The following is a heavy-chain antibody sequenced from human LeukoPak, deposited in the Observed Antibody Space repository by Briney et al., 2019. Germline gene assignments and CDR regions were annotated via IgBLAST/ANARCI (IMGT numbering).Heavy chain of an antibody. CDR2: IIPILGIA. Sequence: SVKVSCKASGGTFSSYAISWVRQAPGQGLEWMGRIIPILGIANYAQKFQGRVTITADKSTSTAYMELSSLRSEDTAVYYCARGSQLSTPYIAAAGRSLDYWGQGTLVTVSS. CDR1: GGTFSSYA. J-gene: IGHJ4*02. D-gene: IGHD6-13*01. V-gene: IGHV1-69*04. CDR3: ARGSQLSTPYIAAAGRSLDY.